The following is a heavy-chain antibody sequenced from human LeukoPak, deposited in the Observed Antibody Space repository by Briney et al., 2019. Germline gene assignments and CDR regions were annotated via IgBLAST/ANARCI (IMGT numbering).Heavy chain of an antibody. CDR2: IYYSGST. D-gene: IGHD2-15*01. J-gene: IGHJ2*01. CDR3: ARAGYCSGSTCYSWFFDL. V-gene: IGHV4-30-4*01. CDR1: GGSVNNGNHY. Sequence: SQTLSLTCTVSGGSVNNGNHYWTWIRQPPGKGLEWIGYIYYSGSTSYNPSLKSRLTISIDTSTHQFSLKLPSVTAADTAVYYCARAGYCSGSTCYSWFFDLWGRGTLVTVSS.